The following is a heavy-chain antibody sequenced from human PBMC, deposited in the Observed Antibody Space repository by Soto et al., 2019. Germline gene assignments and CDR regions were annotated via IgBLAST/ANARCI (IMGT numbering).Heavy chain of an antibody. J-gene: IGHJ6*02. D-gene: IGHD2-2*01. CDR2: ISPNSGNI. V-gene: IGHV1-18*01. CDR3: GKDRDSTSWPSRDV. Sequence: QVHLVQSGAEVKKPGASVNVSCKTSGYTFTRNGISWVRQAPGQGLEWMGWISPNSGNIKYAQKLPGRVTMTTDTATSTAYMELRSLRSDDTAVYYCGKDRDSTSWPSRDVWGPGTTVTVSS. CDR1: GYTFTRNG.